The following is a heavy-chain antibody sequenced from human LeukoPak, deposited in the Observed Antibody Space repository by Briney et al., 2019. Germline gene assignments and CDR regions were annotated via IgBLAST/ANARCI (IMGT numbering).Heavy chain of an antibody. CDR1: GFTFRNSW. CDR3: ARTSGYSPYYFDY. CDR2: IKPDGSEK. J-gene: IGHJ4*02. Sequence: PGGSLRLSCAASGFTFRNSWMTWVRQAPGKGLEWVANIKPDGSEKYYVDSVKGRFTISRDNARYSLYLQMGSLRAEDMAVYYCARTSGYSPYYFDYWGQGTLVTVSS. D-gene: IGHD3-3*01. V-gene: IGHV3-7*01.